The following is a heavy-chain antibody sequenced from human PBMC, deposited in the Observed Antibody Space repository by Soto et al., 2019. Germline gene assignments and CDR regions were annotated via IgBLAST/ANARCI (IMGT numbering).Heavy chain of an antibody. J-gene: IGHJ4*02. V-gene: IGHV1-46*01. CDR3: ARSRYCSGGSCYFDY. D-gene: IGHD2-15*01. CDR1: GYTFTSYY. Sequence: QVQLVQSGAEVKKPGASVKVSCKASGYTFTSYYMHWVRQAPGQGLEWMGIINPSGGSTSYAQKFQGRVTMTRATSTSTVYMELSSLRSEDTAVYYCARSRYCSGGSCYFDYWGQGTLVTVSS. CDR2: INPSGGST.